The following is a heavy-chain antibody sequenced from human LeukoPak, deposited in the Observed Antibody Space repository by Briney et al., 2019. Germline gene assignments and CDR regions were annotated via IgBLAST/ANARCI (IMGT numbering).Heavy chain of an antibody. CDR3: AKRRDYISS. D-gene: IGHD4-11*01. V-gene: IGHV3-7*01. CDR1: GFTFSDFW. J-gene: IGHJ4*02. CDR2: IDEDGGEK. Sequence: GGSLRLSCAASGFTFSDFWMTWVRQAPGKGLEWVASIDEDGGEKYYVDSVKGRFTISRDNTKNSIYLQMNSLRAEDTAVYYCAKRRDYISSRGQGTLVTVSS.